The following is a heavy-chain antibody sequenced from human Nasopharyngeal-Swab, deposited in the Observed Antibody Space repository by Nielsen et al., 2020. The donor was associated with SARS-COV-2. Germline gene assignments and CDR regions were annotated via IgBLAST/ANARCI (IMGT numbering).Heavy chain of an antibody. V-gene: IGHV1-18*01. CDR2: FSAYNGNT. CDR3: AGDASEWSYYYYGMDV. Sequence: ASVKVPCKASGYTSTSSGCSWLRQPPGQGLEWMGWFSAYNGNTNYAQKLQGRVTMTTDTSTSTSYMELRSLRSNDTAVYYCAGDASEWSYYYYGMDVWGQGTTVTVSS. J-gene: IGHJ6*02. CDR1: GYTSTSSG. D-gene: IGHD3-3*01.